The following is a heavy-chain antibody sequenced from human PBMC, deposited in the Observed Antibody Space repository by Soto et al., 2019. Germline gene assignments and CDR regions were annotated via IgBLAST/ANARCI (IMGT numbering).Heavy chain of an antibody. CDR3: ARSSGYSGYDEMDY. V-gene: IGHV6-1*01. CDR2: TYYRSKWYN. Sequence: SQTLSLTCAISGDSVSSNSAAWNCIRQSPSRGLEWLGRTYYRSKWYNDYAVSVKSRITINPDTSKNQFSLQLNSVTPEDTAVYYCARSSGYSGYDEMDYWGQGTLVTVSS. CDR1: GDSVSSNSAA. D-gene: IGHD5-12*01. J-gene: IGHJ4*02.